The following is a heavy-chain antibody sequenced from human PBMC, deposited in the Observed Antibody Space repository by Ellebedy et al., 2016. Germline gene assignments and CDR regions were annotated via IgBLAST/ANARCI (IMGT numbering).Heavy chain of an antibody. CDR2: ISGSAGST. V-gene: IGHV3-23*01. D-gene: IGHD1-26*01. CDR1: GFTFINYA. CDR3: VTHTGTYEGPLDY. Sequence: GGSLRLSXTASGFTFINYAMSWVRQAPGKGLEWVSTISGSAGSTYSADSVKGRFTLSRDNSKNTLNLQMNSLRADDTAIYYCVTHTGTYEGPLDYWGQGSLVTVSS. J-gene: IGHJ4*02.